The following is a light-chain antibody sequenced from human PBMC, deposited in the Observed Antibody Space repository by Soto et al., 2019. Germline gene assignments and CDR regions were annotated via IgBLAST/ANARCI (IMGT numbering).Light chain of an antibody. CDR1: SSDVGHYNS. J-gene: IGLJ1*01. V-gene: IGLV2-18*02. Sequence: QSALTQPPSVSGSPGQSVTISCTGTSSDVGHYNSVSWYQQPPGTAPKLIIYEVSNRPSGVPDRFSGSKSGNTASLTISGLQAEDEADYYCSSYTSSSTYVFGTGTKSPS. CDR3: SSYTSSSTYV. CDR2: EVS.